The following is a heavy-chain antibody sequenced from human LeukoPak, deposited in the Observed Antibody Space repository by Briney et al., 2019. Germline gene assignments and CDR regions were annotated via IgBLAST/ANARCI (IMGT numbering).Heavy chain of an antibody. V-gene: IGHV3-74*01. D-gene: IGHD2/OR15-2a*01. CDR2: INSDGSWT. CDR1: GNYW. Sequence: GGSLRLSCAASGNYWMHWVRQAPGKGLVWVSHINSDGSWTSYADSVKGRFTISKDNAKNTVYLQMNSLRAEDTAVYYCVSFYETYWGQGTLVTVSS. CDR3: VSFYETY. J-gene: IGHJ4*02.